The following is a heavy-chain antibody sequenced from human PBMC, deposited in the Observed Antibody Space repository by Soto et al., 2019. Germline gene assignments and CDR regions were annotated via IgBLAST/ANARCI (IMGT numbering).Heavy chain of an antibody. J-gene: IGHJ4*02. V-gene: IGHV4-34*01. CDR3: ARGSPPPSTTVVFDY. CDR2: INHSGST. D-gene: IGHD4-17*01. CDR1: GGSCSGYY. Sequence: SETLSLTCAVYGGSCSGYYWSWIRQPPGKGLEWIGEINHSGSTNYNPSLKSRVTISVDTSKNQFSLKLSSVTAADTAVYYCARGSPPPSTTVVFDYWGQGTLVTVSS.